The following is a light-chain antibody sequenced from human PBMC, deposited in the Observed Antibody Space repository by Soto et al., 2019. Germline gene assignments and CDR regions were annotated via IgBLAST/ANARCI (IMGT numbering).Light chain of an antibody. CDR3: QQANSFPLT. J-gene: IGKJ4*01. Sequence: QMTQSPSSLSASVGNRVTITCRASQSISSYLNWYQQKPGKAPKLLIYAASSLQSGVPSRFSGSGSGTDFTLTISSLQPEDFATYYCQQANSFPLTFGGGTKVDIK. CDR2: AAS. V-gene: IGKV1-39*01. CDR1: QSISSY.